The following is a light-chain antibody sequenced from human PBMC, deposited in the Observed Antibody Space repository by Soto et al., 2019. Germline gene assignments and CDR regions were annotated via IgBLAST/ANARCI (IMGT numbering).Light chain of an antibody. V-gene: IGKV3-20*01. CDR3: QQYGSLSWT. CDR1: QTVDTNY. CDR2: GAA. Sequence: EIVLTQSPGTLSLSPGERATLSCRASQTVDTNYLAWYQQKPGEAPRIIIFGAAGRATGIPDRFSGSGSGTDFTLTISSLEPEDFAVYYCQQYGSLSWTFGQGTKVESK. J-gene: IGKJ1*01.